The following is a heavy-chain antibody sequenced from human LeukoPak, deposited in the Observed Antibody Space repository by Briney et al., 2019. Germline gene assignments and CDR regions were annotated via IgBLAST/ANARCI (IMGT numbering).Heavy chain of an antibody. J-gene: IGHJ5*02. CDR2: MNPNSGNT. CDR3: ARELGRNDFWSGWGWFDP. CDR1: GYTFTSYD. D-gene: IGHD3-3*01. V-gene: IGHV1-8*03. Sequence: GASVKVSCKASGYTFTSYDINWVRQATGQGLEWMGWMNPNSGNTGYAQKFQGRVTITRNTSISTAYMELSSLRSEDTAVYYCARELGRNDFWSGWGWFDPWGQGTLVTVSS.